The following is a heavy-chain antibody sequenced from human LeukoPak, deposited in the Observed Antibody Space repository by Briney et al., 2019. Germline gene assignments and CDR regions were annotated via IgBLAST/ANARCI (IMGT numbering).Heavy chain of an antibody. CDR1: GYSFSSYA. Sequence: ASVKVSCKASGYSFSSYAISWVRQAPGQGLEWMGWISAYNGNTNYAQKLQGRVTMTTDTSTSTAYMELRSLRSDDTAVYYCARRGYSYGRDYWGQGTLVTVSS. D-gene: IGHD5-18*01. V-gene: IGHV1-18*01. CDR2: ISAYNGNT. J-gene: IGHJ4*02. CDR3: ARRGYSYGRDY.